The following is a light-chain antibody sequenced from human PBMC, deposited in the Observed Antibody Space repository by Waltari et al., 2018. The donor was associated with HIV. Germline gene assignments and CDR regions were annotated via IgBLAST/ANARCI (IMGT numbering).Light chain of an antibody. J-gene: IGLJ1*01. V-gene: IGLV1-36*01. CDR1: SSNIGNNA. CDR2: YDD. Sequence: QSVLTQPPSVSEAPRQRVTISCSGSSSNIGNNAVNWYQQLPGKAPKLLIYYDDLVPSGVSDRIPGSKSGTSASLAISRLQSEDEADYYCAAWDDSLNGYVFGTGTKVTVL. CDR3: AAWDDSLNGYV.